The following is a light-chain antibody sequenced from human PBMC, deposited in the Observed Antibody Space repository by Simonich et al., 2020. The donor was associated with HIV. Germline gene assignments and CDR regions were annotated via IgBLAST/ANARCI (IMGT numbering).Light chain of an antibody. Sequence: NFMLTQRHSVSESPGKTVTISCTRSSGSIASNYVQWYQQRPGSAPTTVIYEDNQRPSGVPDRFSGSIDSSSNSASLTISGLKTEDEADYYCQSYDSSNQGVFGGGTKLTVL. V-gene: IGLV6-57*03. CDR1: SGSIASNY. CDR2: EDN. CDR3: QSYDSSNQGV. J-gene: IGLJ3*02.